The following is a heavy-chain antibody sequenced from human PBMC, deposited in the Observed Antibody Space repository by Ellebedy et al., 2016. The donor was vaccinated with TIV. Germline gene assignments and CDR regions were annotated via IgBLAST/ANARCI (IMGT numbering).Heavy chain of an antibody. V-gene: IGHV4-61*01. CDR1: GGSVSSGRYY. J-gene: IGHJ2*01. Sequence: MPSETLSLTCNVSGGSVSSGRYYWSWIRQPPGKALEWIGYIFYSDTTYNPSLKSRVTISVDTSKNQISLRLSSVTAADTAVYYCARDPQSWYFDLWGRGTRVIVSS. CDR3: ARDPQSWYFDL. CDR2: IFYSDT.